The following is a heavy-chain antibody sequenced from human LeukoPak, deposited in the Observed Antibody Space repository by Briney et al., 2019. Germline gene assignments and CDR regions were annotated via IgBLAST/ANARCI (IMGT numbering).Heavy chain of an antibody. CDR3: ARDAIDSNYFDF. Sequence: SETLSLTCTVSGGSISSGGFYWSWIRQHPGKGLEWIGYIHYSGSTYYNPSLNSRVTISVDTSANHFSLKVSSVTAADTAVYYCARDAIDSNYFDFWGQGTLVTVSS. CDR1: GGSISSGGFY. CDR2: IHYSGST. D-gene: IGHD4-11*01. V-gene: IGHV4-31*03. J-gene: IGHJ4*02.